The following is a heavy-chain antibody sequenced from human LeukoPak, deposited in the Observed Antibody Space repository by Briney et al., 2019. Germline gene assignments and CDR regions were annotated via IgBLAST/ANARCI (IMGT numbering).Heavy chain of an antibody. CDR2: IGEDGTAK. V-gene: IGHV3-7*03. Sequence: GGSLRLSCTASGFTFGGSWMTWVRQTPGKGLEWVANIGEDGTAKNYVDSVKGRFTISRDNAQNSLYLQMNSLRAEDTALYYCARVASNYDFDYWGQGTLVTVSS. CDR3: ARVASNYDFDY. J-gene: IGHJ4*02. D-gene: IGHD4-11*01. CDR1: GFTFGGSW.